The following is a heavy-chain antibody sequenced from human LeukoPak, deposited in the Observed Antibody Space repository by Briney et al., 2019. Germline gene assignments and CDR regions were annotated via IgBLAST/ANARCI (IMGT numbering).Heavy chain of an antibody. CDR2: IRGNGADT. CDR3: AKVPNSGSYYYFDY. D-gene: IGHD1-26*01. J-gene: IGHJ4*02. Sequence: GASPRLSCAASGFTFSSYAMSWVRQAPGKGLEWVSAIRGNGADTYYADSVKGRFTISRDNSKNTLYLQMNSLRAEDTAEYYCAKVPNSGSYYYFDYWGQGALVTVSS. V-gene: IGHV3-23*01. CDR1: GFTFSSYA.